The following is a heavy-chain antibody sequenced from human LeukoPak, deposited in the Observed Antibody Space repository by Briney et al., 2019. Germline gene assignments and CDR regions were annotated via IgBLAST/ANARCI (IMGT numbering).Heavy chain of an antibody. CDR3: ARQVGYNYGYLDY. D-gene: IGHD5-18*01. CDR1: GYSIRSGYY. CDR2: IYPSGTS. J-gene: IGHJ4*02. V-gene: IGHV4-38-2*01. Sequence: SETLSLTCAVSGYSIRSGYYWGCIRQPPGKGLEWIGTIYPSGTSYYNPSLKSRVTISVDTSKNQFSLKLTSVTAVDTAVYYCARQVGYNYGYLDYWGQGTLVTVSS.